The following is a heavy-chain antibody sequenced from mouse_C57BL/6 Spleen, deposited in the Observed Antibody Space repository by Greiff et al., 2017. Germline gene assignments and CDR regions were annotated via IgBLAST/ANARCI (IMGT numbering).Heavy chain of an antibody. CDR2: INPNNGGT. J-gene: IGHJ2*01. V-gene: IGHV1-18*01. CDR1: GYTFTDYN. Sequence: EVQLQQSGPELVKPGASVKIPCKASGYTFTDYNMDWVKQSHGKSLEWLGAINPNNGGTIYNQKFKGKATLTVDKASSTAYMELRSLTSEDTAVYYCARRGWLPFDYWGQGTTLTGSS. CDR3: ARRGWLPFDY. D-gene: IGHD2-3*01.